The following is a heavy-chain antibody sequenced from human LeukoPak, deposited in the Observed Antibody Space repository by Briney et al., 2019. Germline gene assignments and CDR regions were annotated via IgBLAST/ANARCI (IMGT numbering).Heavy chain of an antibody. D-gene: IGHD3-9*01. CDR1: GYSFTGYY. CDR3: ARDLRRYFDSYAFDI. V-gene: IGHV1-46*01. Sequence: GASVKVSCKSSGYSFTGYYMHWVRQAPGQGLEWMGIINPSGGSTSYAQKFQGRVTMTRDTSTSTVYMELSSLRSEDTAVYYCARDLRRYFDSYAFDIWGQGTMVTVSS. J-gene: IGHJ3*02. CDR2: INPSGGST.